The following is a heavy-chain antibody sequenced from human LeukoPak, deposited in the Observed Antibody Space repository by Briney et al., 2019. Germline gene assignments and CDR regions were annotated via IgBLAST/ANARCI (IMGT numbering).Heavy chain of an antibody. J-gene: IGHJ4*02. Sequence: GESLKISCKGSGYSFTSYWIGWVRQMPGKGLEWMGIIYPGDSDTRYSPSFQGQVTISADKSISTAYLQWSSLKASDTATYYCARRPWGTGGTDTGEYYFDYWGQGTLVTVSS. CDR2: IYPGDSDT. CDR3: ARRPWGTGGTDTGEYYFDY. V-gene: IGHV5-51*01. D-gene: IGHD1-14*01. CDR1: GYSFTSYW.